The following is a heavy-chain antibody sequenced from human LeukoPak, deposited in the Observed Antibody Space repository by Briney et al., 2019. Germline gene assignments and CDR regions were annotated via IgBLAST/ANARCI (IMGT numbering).Heavy chain of an antibody. CDR3: AKKVVVGATSPYSDFQD. CDR1: GLTVSSNY. CDR2: ISGSGVTT. D-gene: IGHD1-26*01. V-gene: IGHV3-23*01. J-gene: IGHJ1*01. Sequence: PGGSLRLSCAASGLTVSSNYMSWVRQAPGKGLEWVSAISGSGVTTHYAGSVKGRFSISRDNSKNTLYLQMNSLRAEDTALYYCAKKVVVGATSPYSDFQDWGQGTLVTVSS.